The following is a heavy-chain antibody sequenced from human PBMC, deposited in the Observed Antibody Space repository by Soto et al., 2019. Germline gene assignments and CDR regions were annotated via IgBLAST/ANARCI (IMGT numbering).Heavy chain of an antibody. V-gene: IGHV3-30*03. D-gene: IGHD6-13*01. CDR1: GFTFSSYG. J-gene: IGHJ4*02. CDR3: ATPREGFEQQLVLSPPDY. CDR2: ISYDGSNK. Sequence: GGSLRLSCAASGFTFSSYGMHWVRQAPGKGLEWVAVISYDGSNKYYADSVKGRFTISRDNSKNTLYLQMNSLRAEDTAVYYCATPREGFEQQLVLSPPDYWGQGTLVTVSS.